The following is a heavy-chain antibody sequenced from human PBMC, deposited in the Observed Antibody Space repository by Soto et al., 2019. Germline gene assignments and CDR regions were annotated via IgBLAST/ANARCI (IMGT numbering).Heavy chain of an antibody. CDR1: GFTFSSYG. CDR3: AKVNVVVPAAMPSGGAFDI. D-gene: IGHD2-2*01. J-gene: IGHJ3*02. Sequence: QVQLVESGGGVVQPGRSLRLSCAASGFTFSSYGMHWVRQAPGKGLESVAVISYDGSNKYYADSVKGRFTISRDNSKNTLYLQMNSLRAEDTAVYYCAKVNVVVPAAMPSGGAFDIWGQGTMVTVSS. V-gene: IGHV3-30*18. CDR2: ISYDGSNK.